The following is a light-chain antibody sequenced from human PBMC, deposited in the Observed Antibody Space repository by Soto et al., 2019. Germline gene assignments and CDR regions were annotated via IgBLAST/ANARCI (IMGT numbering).Light chain of an antibody. Sequence: DIQMTQSPSSLSASVGHTISITCRASLSIAKCVNWYLQKPGKAPKLLIFSASTLHSGVPSRFSGSGSGTDFSLTISGLQRDDFGTYYCQQSSRSPRTFGQGTRVDI. V-gene: IGKV1-39*01. CDR2: SAS. CDR3: QQSSRSPRT. J-gene: IGKJ1*01. CDR1: LSIAKC.